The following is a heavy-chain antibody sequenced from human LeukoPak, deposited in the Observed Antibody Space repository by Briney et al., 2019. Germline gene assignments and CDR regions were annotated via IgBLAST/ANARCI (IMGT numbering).Heavy chain of an antibody. J-gene: IGHJ3*02. D-gene: IGHD6-19*01. Sequence: GGSLRLSCAASGFTFDDYGMSWVRQAPGKGLEWVSGINWNGGSTGYADSVKGRFTISRDNAKNSLYLQMNGLRAEDTALYYCARGRGSGWSDAFDIWGQGTMVTVSS. CDR3: ARGRGSGWSDAFDI. V-gene: IGHV3-20*04. CDR2: INWNGGST. CDR1: GFTFDDYG.